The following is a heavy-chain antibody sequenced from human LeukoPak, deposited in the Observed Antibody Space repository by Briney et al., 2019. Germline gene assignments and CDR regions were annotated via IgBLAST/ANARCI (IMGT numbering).Heavy chain of an antibody. D-gene: IGHD3-22*01. CDR2: INSDGSST. J-gene: IGHJ4*02. CDR3: ARDLSYYDSSGYFGY. CDR1: GFTFSSYW. V-gene: IGHV3-74*01. Sequence: GGSLRLSCAASGFTFSSYWMHWVRQAPGKGLVWVSRINSDGSSTSYADSVKGRFTISRDSAKNTLYLQMNSLRAEDTAVYYCARDLSYYDSSGYFGYWGQGTLVTVSS.